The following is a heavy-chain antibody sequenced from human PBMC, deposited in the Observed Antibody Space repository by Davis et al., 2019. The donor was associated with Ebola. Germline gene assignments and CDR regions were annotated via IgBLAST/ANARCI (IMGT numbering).Heavy chain of an antibody. CDR3: ARVVGATTGWFDP. D-gene: IGHD1-26*01. Sequence: SETLSLTCTVSGGSISSYYWSWIRQPPGKGLEWIGYIYYSGSTNYNPSLKSRVTISVDTSKNQFSLKLSSVIAADTAVYYCARVVGATTGWFDPWGQGTLVTVSS. V-gene: IGHV4-59*12. J-gene: IGHJ5*02. CDR1: GGSISSYY. CDR2: IYYSGST.